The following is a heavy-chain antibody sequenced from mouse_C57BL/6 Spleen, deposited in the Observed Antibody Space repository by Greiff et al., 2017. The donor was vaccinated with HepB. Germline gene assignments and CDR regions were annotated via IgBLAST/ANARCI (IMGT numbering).Heavy chain of an antibody. V-gene: IGHV6-6*01. CDR2: IRNKANNHAT. CDR3: TRGRLRPYAMDY. D-gene: IGHD2-4*01. CDR1: GFTFSDAW. J-gene: IGHJ4*01. Sequence: EVKLQESGGGLVQPGGSMKLSCAASGFTFSDAWMDWVRQSPEKGLEWVAEIRNKANNHATYYAESVKGRFTISRDDSKSSVYLQMNSLRAEDTGIYYCTRGRLRPYAMDYWGQGTSVTVSS.